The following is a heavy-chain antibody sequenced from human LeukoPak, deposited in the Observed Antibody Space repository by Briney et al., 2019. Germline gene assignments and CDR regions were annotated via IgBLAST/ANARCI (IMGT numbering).Heavy chain of an antibody. V-gene: IGHV4-39*01. CDR2: IYYSGST. CDR1: GGSISSSSYY. CDR3: ARRVVVSRNWFDP. Sequence: PSETLSLTCTVSGGSISSSSYYWGWIRQPPGKGLEWIGSIYYSGSTYYNPSLKSRVTISVDPSKNQFSLKLSSVTAADTAVYYCARRVVVSRNWFDPWGQGTLVTVSS. J-gene: IGHJ5*02. D-gene: IGHD2-15*01.